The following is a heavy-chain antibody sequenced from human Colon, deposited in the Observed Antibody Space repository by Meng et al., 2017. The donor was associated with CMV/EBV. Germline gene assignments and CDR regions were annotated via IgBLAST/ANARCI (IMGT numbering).Heavy chain of an antibody. D-gene: IGHD6-13*01. Sequence: QVQLVQSGAEVKKPXXSVKVSCKASGYTFTGYYLHWVRQAPGQGLEWMGWINPNSGGTNYTQKFQGRFTMTRDTSISTAYMELTRLRSDDTAVYYCAAATGAFDYWGQGTLVTVSS. J-gene: IGHJ4*02. CDR3: AAATGAFDY. CDR1: GYTFTGYY. CDR2: INPNSGGT. V-gene: IGHV1-2*02.